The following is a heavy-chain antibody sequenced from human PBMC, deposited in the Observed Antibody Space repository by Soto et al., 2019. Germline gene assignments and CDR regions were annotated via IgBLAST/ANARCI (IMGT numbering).Heavy chain of an antibody. D-gene: IGHD3-10*01. CDR3: ARAGGSGSYYPSIDY. CDR2: ISTSSASI. V-gene: IGHV3-48*03. J-gene: IGHJ4*02. CDR1: GFTLSIYE. Sequence: GSLRLSGAASGFTLSIYEMNCVLQSPLKGLEWLSYISTSSASIYYADSVEGRFTVSRDNAKNSLYLQMNSLRVEDTAVYYCARAGGSGSYYPSIDYWGQGTPVTVSS.